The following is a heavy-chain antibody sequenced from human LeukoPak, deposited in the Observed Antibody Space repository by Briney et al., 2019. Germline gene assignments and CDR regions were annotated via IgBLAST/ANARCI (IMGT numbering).Heavy chain of an antibody. J-gene: IGHJ4*02. D-gene: IGHD2-21*01. V-gene: IGHV3-30*18. CDR3: ANPVAYGGRWCFDY. CDR1: GFTFSSYG. CDR2: ISDDGTNK. Sequence: GGSLRLSCAASGFTFSSYGMHWVRQAPGKGLEWVAVISDDGTNKYYGDSVKGRFTISRDNSKNTLYLQMSSLRAEDTAVYYCANPVAYGGRWCFDYWGQGTLVTVSS.